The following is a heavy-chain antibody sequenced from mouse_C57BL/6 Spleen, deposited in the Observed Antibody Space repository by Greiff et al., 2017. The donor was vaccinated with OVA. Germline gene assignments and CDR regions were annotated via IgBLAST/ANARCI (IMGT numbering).Heavy chain of an antibody. D-gene: IGHD1-1*01. Sequence: VHVKQSGPELVKPGASVKIPCKASGYTFTDYNMDWVKQSHGKSLEWIGDINPNNGGTIYNQKFKGKATLTVDKSSSTAYMELRSLTSEDTAVYYCARSGYGSSYPAWFADWGQGTLVTVSA. CDR3: ARSGYGSSYPAWFAD. CDR2: INPNNGGT. CDR1: GYTFTDYN. V-gene: IGHV1-18*01. J-gene: IGHJ3*01.